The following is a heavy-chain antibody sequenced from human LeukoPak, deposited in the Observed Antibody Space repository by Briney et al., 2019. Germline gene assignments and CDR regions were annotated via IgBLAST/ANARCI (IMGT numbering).Heavy chain of an antibody. D-gene: IGHD3-10*01. CDR2: IYYSGST. J-gene: IGHJ4*02. CDR1: GGSISSYY. V-gene: IGHV4-59*01. Sequence: ETLSLTCTVSGGSISSYYWSWIRQPPGKGLEWIGYIYYSGSTNYNPSLKSRVTISVDTSKNQFSLKLSSVTAADTAIYYCAGVFSGRRPFELWGQGILVTVSS. CDR3: AGVFSGRRPFEL.